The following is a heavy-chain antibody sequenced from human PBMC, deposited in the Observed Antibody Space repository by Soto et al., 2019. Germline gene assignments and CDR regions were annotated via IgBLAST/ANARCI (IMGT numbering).Heavy chain of an antibody. V-gene: IGHV1-46*01. D-gene: IGHD3-22*01. CDR3: ARDLEHYYDSSGRLLD. J-gene: IGHJ4*02. Sequence: ASVKVSCKASGYTFTSYYMHWVRQAPGQGLEWMGIINPSGGSTSYAQKFQGRVTMTRDTSTSTVYMELSSLRSEDTAVYYCARDLEHYYDSSGRLLDWGQGTLVTVSS. CDR1: GYTFTSYY. CDR2: INPSGGST.